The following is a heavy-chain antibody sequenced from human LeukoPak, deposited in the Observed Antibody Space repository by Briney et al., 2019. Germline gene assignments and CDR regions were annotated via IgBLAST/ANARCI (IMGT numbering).Heavy chain of an antibody. V-gene: IGHV3-30*09. CDR1: GFSFSSYS. J-gene: IGHJ4*02. D-gene: IGHD5-12*01. CDR2: ISSDGNSK. CDR3: VSPTADYPFLYYFDS. Sequence: GESLRLSCAASGFSFSSYSIHWVRQAPGKGLEWVAVISSDGNSKNFALSVKGRFAISRDNSKNTLFLQMNNLRSEDTALYYCVSPTADYPFLYYFDSWGQGTLVTVSS.